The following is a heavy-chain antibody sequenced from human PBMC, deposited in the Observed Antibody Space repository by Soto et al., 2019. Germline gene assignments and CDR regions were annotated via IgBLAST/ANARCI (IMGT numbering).Heavy chain of an antibody. CDR1: GGSISNINW. Sequence: SETLSLTCAVSGGSISNINWWSWVRQPPGKGLEWIGEIHHSGSSNYNPSLKSRVTISVDTSKNQFSLKLSSVTAADTAVYYCARVKRSDTAMVSGYYYYGMDVWGQGTTVTVSS. CDR2: IHHSGSS. J-gene: IGHJ6*02. V-gene: IGHV4-4*02. CDR3: ARVKRSDTAMVSGYYYYGMDV. D-gene: IGHD5-18*01.